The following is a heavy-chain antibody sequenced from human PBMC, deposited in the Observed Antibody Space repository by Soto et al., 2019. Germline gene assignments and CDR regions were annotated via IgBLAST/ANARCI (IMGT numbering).Heavy chain of an antibody. CDR2: ISGSGGST. D-gene: IGHD2-2*01. V-gene: IGHV3-23*01. CDR3: ARDSYAAALDF. CDR1: GFTFSSYA. J-gene: IGHJ4*02. Sequence: GGSLRLSCAASGFTFSSYAMSWVRQAPGKGLEWVSAISGSGGSTYYADSVKGRFTISRDNSKNSLLLQMNSLKTDDTAVYYCARDSYAAALDFWGQGTLVTVSS.